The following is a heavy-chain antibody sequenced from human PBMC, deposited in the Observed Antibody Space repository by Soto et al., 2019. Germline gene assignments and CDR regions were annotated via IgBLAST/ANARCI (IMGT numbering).Heavy chain of an antibody. CDR2: VSHDGRNE. D-gene: IGHD4-17*01. J-gene: IGHJ3*02. V-gene: IGHV3-30*04. CDR3: ARDRDDDGCTSDAFDI. Sequence: QVQLVESGGGVVQPGRSLRLSCAASGFTFSSSAMHWVRQAPGKGLEWVAVVSHDGRNEYYADSVKGRFTISRDNSKSTVYFQMNSLKIEDTSVYYCARDRDDDGCTSDAFDIWGRGTMVSVSS. CDR1: GFTFSSSA.